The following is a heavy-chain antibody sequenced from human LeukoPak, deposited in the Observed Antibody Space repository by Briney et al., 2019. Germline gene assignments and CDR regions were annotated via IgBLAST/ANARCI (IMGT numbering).Heavy chain of an antibody. J-gene: IGHJ4*02. CDR3: ARQPYSDYDDY. Sequence: GESLKISCTGSGYSFTSYWIEWVRQMPGKGLEWMGIIYPGDSDTRYSPSFQGQVTISADKSISTAYLQWSSLKASDTAMYYCARQPYSDYDDYWGQGTLVTVSS. D-gene: IGHD4-11*01. V-gene: IGHV5-51*01. CDR2: IYPGDSDT. CDR1: GYSFTSYW.